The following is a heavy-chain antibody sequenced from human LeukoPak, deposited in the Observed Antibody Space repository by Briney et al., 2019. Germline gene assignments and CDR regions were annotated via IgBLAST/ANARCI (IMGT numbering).Heavy chain of an antibody. J-gene: IGHJ5*02. D-gene: IGHD2-15*01. CDR2: IYHSGST. CDR3: ARTSIVVVVAATPNVYWFDP. V-gene: IGHV4-30-2*01. CDR1: GGSISSCGYS. Sequence: SQTLSLTCAVSGGSISSCGYSWSWIRPPPGKGLEWIGYIYHSGSTYYNPSLKSRVTISVDRSKNQFSLKLSTVTAADTAVYYCARTSIVVVVAATPNVYWFDPWGQGTLVTVSS.